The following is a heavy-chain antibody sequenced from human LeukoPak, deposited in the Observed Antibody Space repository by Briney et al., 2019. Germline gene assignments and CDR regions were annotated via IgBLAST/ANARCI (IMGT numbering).Heavy chain of an antibody. CDR3: ARGRSGSFPFDY. D-gene: IGHD3-10*01. CDR2: MNPNSGNT. V-gene: IGHV1-8*03. CDR1: GYTFTSYD. J-gene: IGHJ4*02. Sequence: ASVKVSCKASGYTFTSYDINWVRQATGQGLEWMGWMNPNSGNTGYAQKFQGRVTITRNTSISTAYMELSSLRSEDTAVYYCARGRSGSFPFDYWGQGTLVTVSS.